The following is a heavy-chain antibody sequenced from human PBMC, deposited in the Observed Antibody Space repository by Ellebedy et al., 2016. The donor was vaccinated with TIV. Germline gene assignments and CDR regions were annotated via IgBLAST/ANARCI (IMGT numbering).Heavy chain of an antibody. Sequence: AASVKVSCKASGYSFINYAMNWVRPAPGQGLEWMGWINTNTGNPTYAQGFTGRFVFSLDPSVSTAYLHISSLKAEDTAIYYCARAAAAGFFWYFDLWGRGTLVTVSS. CDR2: INTNTGNP. CDR3: ARAAAAGFFWYFDL. CDR1: GYSFINYA. D-gene: IGHD6-13*01. V-gene: IGHV7-4-1*02. J-gene: IGHJ2*01.